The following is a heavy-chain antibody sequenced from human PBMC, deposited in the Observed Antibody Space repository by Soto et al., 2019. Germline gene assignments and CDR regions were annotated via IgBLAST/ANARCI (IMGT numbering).Heavy chain of an antibody. D-gene: IGHD6-19*01. Sequence: QVQLVQSGAEVKKPGSSVKVSCKASGGTFSSYAISWVRQAPGQGLEWMGGIIPIFGTANYAQKFQGRVTITADESTSTAYMELRSLRSEDTAVYYCAREKIAVARYYYYGMDVWGQGTTVTVSS. V-gene: IGHV1-69*01. CDR2: IIPIFGTA. CDR3: AREKIAVARYYYYGMDV. J-gene: IGHJ6*02. CDR1: GGTFSSYA.